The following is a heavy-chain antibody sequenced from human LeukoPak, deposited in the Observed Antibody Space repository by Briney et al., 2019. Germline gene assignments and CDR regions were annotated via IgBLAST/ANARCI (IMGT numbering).Heavy chain of an antibody. V-gene: IGHV4-39*07. D-gene: IGHD6-19*01. CDR2: IYYSGST. CDR1: GDSIGSRRYY. J-gene: IGHJ4*02. Sequence: SETLSLTCTVSGDSIGSRRYYWGWLRQAPGKGLEWIGSIYYSGSTYYNPSLKSRVTISVDTSKNQFSLKLSSVTAADTAVYYCARRPDSSGWYYFDYWGQGTLVTVSS. CDR3: ARRPDSSGWYYFDY.